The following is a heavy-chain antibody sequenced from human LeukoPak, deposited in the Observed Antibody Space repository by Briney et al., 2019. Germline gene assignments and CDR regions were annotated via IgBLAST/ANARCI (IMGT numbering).Heavy chain of an antibody. CDR3: ARSRLYGSGSYLNWFDP. CDR1: GFTFSSFE. D-gene: IGHD3-10*01. J-gene: IGHJ5*02. V-gene: IGHV3-48*03. CDR2: ISSSGSTM. Sequence: PGGSLRLSCAASGFTFSSFEMNWVRQAPGKGLEWVSYISSSGSTMYYADSVKGRFTISRDNAKNSLYLQMNSLRAEDTAVYYCARSRLYGSGSYLNWFDPWGQGTLVTVSS.